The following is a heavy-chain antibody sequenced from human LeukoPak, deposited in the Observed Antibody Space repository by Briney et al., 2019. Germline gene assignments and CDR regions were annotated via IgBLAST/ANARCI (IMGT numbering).Heavy chain of an antibody. V-gene: IGHV3-74*01. Sequence: GGFLRLSCAASGFTFSNYWMHWVRQAPGKGLVWVSRISNNGSDTVYVDSVKGRFTVPRDNAENTLYLQMNSLRVEDTAVYYCVRGLRGPDYWGQGSLVTVSS. CDR2: ISNNGSDT. D-gene: IGHD3-16*01. CDR1: GFTFSNYW. CDR3: VRGLRGPDY. J-gene: IGHJ4*02.